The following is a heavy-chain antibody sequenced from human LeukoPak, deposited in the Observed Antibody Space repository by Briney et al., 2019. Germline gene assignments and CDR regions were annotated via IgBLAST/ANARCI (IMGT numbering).Heavy chain of an antibody. CDR1: GGSFSGYY. Sequence: SETLSLTCAVYGGSFSGYYWSWIRQPPGKGLEWIGEINHSGSTNYNPSLKSRVTTSVDTSKNQFSLKLSSVTAADTAVYYCARDNIWFDPWGQGTLVTVSS. D-gene: IGHD2/OR15-2a*01. V-gene: IGHV4-34*01. J-gene: IGHJ5*02. CDR3: ARDNIWFDP. CDR2: INHSGST.